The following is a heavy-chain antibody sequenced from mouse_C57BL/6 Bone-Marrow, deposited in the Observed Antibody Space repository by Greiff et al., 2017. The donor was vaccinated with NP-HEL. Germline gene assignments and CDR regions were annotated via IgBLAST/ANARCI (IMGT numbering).Heavy chain of an antibody. CDR3: ARDGYYPSYWYFDV. D-gene: IGHD2-3*01. CDR2: ISDDGST. CDR1: GYSITSGYY. Sequence: EVHLVESGPGLVKPSQSLSLTCSVPGYSITSGYYWNWIRQFPGNKLEWMGYISDDGSTNYNPSLTNRISITRDTSKNQLCRKLNAVTTEDTATYYCARDGYYPSYWYFDVWGTGTTVTVSS. J-gene: IGHJ1*03. V-gene: IGHV3-6*01.